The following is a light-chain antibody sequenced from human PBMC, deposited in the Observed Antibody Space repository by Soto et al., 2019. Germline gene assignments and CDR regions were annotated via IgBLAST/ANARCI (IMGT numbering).Light chain of an antibody. CDR1: SSNIGAGYD. V-gene: IGLV1-40*01. Sequence: QSVLTQPPSVSGAPGQRVTISCTGSSSNIGAGYDVHWYQQLPGTAPKLLIYGNSNRPSGVPDRFSGSKSGTSASLAITGLQAEDEADYYCQSYDSSLRGVFGGGTKATVL. CDR2: GNS. J-gene: IGLJ3*02. CDR3: QSYDSSLRGV.